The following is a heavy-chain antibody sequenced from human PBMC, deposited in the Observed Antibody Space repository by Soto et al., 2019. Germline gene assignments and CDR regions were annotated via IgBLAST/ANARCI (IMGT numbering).Heavy chain of an antibody. J-gene: IGHJ6*02. Sequence: SETLSLTCTVSGGSISSSSYYWGWIRQPPGKGLEWIGSIYYSGSTYYNPSLKSRVTISVDTSKNQFSLKLSSVTAADTAVYYCARGYSYGHGYYYGMDVWGQGTTVT. CDR2: IYYSGST. D-gene: IGHD5-18*01. CDR1: GGSISSSSYY. V-gene: IGHV4-39*01. CDR3: ARGYSYGHGYYYGMDV.